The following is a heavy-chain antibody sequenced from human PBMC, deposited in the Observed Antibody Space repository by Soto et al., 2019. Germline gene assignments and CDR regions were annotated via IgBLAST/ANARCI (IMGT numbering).Heavy chain of an antibody. CDR1: GGTFSSYT. CDR2: IIPILGIA. D-gene: IGHD2-21*02. CDR3: ARDTKTVVVTAPKGSSEEENDY. V-gene: IGHV1-69*04. Sequence: SVKVSCKASGGTFSSYTISWVRQAPGQGLEWMGRIIPILGIANYAQKFQGRVTITADKSTSTAYMELSSLRSEDTAVYYCARDTKTVVVTAPKGSSEEENDYWGQGTLVTVSS. J-gene: IGHJ4*02.